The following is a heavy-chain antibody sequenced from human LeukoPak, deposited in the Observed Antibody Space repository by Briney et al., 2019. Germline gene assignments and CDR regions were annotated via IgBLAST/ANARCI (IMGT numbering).Heavy chain of an antibody. V-gene: IGHV1-8*03. CDR1: GYTFTTYD. J-gene: IGHJ5*02. Sequence: EASVRVSCKASGYTFTTYDINWVRQATGQGLEWMGWINTNSGNTGYAQKFQGRVTITRSVSISTAYMELNSLRAEDTAVYYCAKGTLAAAGTRNWFDPWGQGTLVTVSS. CDR3: AKGTLAAAGTRNWFDP. D-gene: IGHD6-13*01. CDR2: INTNSGNT.